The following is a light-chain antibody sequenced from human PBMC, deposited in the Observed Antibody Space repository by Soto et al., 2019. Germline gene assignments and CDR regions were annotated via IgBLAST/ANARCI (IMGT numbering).Light chain of an antibody. CDR3: GTWDNSLSAGV. Sequence: QSVLTQPPSVSAAPGQKVIISCSGSSSNIGNNYVSWYQQLPGTAPKLLIYENNKRPSGIPDRFSGSKSGTSATLGITGLQTGDEADYYCGTWDNSLSAGVFGGGTKVTVL. J-gene: IGLJ3*02. CDR1: SSNIGNNY. V-gene: IGLV1-51*02. CDR2: ENN.